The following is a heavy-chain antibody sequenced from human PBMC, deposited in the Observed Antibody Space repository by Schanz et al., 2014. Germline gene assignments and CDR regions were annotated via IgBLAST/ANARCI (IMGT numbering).Heavy chain of an antibody. V-gene: IGHV3-48*01. D-gene: IGHD2-15*01. Sequence: EVHLVESGGGLVQPGGSLRLSCAASGITFSSHSFNWVRQAPGKGLEWISYITYNGGTIYYADSVKGRFTISRDNSKNTLYLQMNSLRAEDTAVYYCAKTPREYCNYDNCPNWFDSWGQGTLVTASS. CDR2: ITYNGGTI. J-gene: IGHJ5*01. CDR3: AKTPREYCNYDNCPNWFDS. CDR1: GITFSSHS.